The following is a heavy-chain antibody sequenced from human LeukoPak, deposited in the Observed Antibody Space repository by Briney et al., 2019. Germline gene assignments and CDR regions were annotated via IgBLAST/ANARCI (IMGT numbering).Heavy chain of an antibody. Sequence: GGSLRLSCAASGFTFSSYTMNWVRQAPGKGLEWVAKIKADGGEKDHVASVKGRFTISRDNAKNSLYLQMNSLRVEDTAVYYCARGSRFGVVGRDAFDIWGQGTMVTVSS. J-gene: IGHJ3*02. CDR2: IKADGGEK. CDR1: GFTFSSYT. V-gene: IGHV3-7*01. CDR3: ARGSRFGVVGRDAFDI. D-gene: IGHD3-3*01.